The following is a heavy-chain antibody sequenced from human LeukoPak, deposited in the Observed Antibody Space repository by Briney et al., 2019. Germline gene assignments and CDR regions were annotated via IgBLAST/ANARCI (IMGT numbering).Heavy chain of an antibody. CDR2: ISAYNGNT. Sequence: ASVKVSRKASGYTFTSYGISWVRQAPGQGLEWMGWISAYNGNTNYAQKLQGRVTMTTDTSTSTAYMELRSLRSDDTAVYYCARATTLYGDPEVWGQGTLVTVSS. J-gene: IGHJ4*02. CDR3: ARATTLYGDPEV. CDR1: GYTFTSYG. V-gene: IGHV1-18*01. D-gene: IGHD4-17*01.